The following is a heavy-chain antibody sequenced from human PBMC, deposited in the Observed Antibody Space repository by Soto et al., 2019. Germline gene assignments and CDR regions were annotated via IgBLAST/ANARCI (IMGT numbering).Heavy chain of an antibody. V-gene: IGHV3-21*04. Sequence: GGSLRLSCAASGFTFSSYSMNWVRQAPGKGLEWVSAISSGGDNTHFADSVRGRFTITRDNSKNMLYLEMNSLTVEDTAVYYCVRRAQYFDGTGFHAFDIWGQGTRVT. CDR3: VRRAQYFDGTGFHAFDI. CDR2: ISSGGDNT. J-gene: IGHJ3*02. D-gene: IGHD3-22*01. CDR1: GFTFSSYS.